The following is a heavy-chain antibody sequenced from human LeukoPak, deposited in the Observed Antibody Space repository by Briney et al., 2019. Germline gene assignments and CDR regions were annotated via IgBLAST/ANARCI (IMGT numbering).Heavy chain of an antibody. D-gene: IGHD1-1*01. CDR2: IGATGDT. CDR3: VLGAYWNDDKNAFHI. Sequence: GGSLRLSCAASGLTFSSYDLHWVRQAAGKGLEWVSSIGATGDTYYIDSVKGRFTISRENAKKSLYLQVSSLRVEGTAVYFCVLGAYWNDDKNAFHIWGPGTMVTVSS. J-gene: IGHJ3*02. CDR1: GLTFSSYD. V-gene: IGHV3-13*01.